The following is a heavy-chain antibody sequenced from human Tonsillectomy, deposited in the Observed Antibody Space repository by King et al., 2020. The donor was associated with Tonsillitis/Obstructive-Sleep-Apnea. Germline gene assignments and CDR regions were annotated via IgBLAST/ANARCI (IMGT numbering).Heavy chain of an antibody. D-gene: IGHD3-22*01. Sequence: VQLVESGGGLVHPGGSLRLSCAASGFTFSSYAMSWVRQAPGKGLEWVSAISGSGGSIYYADSVKGRFTISRDNSKNTLYLQMNSLRAEDTAVYYCAKVAGSYYYDSSGYSTGGGFDYWGQGTLVTVSS. V-gene: IGHV3-23*04. J-gene: IGHJ4*02. CDR3: AKVAGSYYYDSSGYSTGGGFDY. CDR1: GFTFSSYA. CDR2: ISGSGGSI.